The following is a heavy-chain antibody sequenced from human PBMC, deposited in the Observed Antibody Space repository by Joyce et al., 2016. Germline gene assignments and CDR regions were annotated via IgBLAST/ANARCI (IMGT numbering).Heavy chain of an antibody. D-gene: IGHD3-22*01. Sequence: EVQLVESGGGLVKPGGSLRISCAASGFTFSTSSMRWFRRAPGKGLEWVSAINSESTYIFYADSVKGRFTVSRDNAKNSLYLQMNSLRAEDTAVFFCARGGIVYDDSMDLWGQGTTVTVSS. J-gene: IGHJ6*02. CDR1: GFTFSTSS. CDR2: INSESTYI. CDR3: ARGGIVYDDSMDL. V-gene: IGHV3-21*02.